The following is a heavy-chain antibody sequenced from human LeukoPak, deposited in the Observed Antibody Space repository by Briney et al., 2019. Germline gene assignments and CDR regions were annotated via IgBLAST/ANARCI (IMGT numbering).Heavy chain of an antibody. CDR3: AKDEITMVRGGVAYYFDY. CDR1: GFTFSSYA. CDR2: ISGSGGST. Sequence: GGSLRLSCAASGFTFSSYAMSWVRQAPGKGLGWVSAISGSGGSTYYADSVKGRFTISRDNSKNTLYLQMNSLRAEDTAVYYCAKDEITMVRGGVAYYFDYWGQGTLVTVSS. J-gene: IGHJ4*02. D-gene: IGHD3-10*01. V-gene: IGHV3-23*01.